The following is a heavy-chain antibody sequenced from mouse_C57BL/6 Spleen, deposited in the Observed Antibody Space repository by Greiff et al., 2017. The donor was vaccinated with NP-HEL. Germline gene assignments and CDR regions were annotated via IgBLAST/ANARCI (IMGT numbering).Heavy chain of an antibody. V-gene: IGHV1-55*01. CDR1: GYTFTSYW. CDR2: IYPGSGST. J-gene: IGHJ4*01. Sequence: QVQLQQPGAELVKPGASVKMSCKASGYTFTSYWITWVKQRPGQGLEWIGDIYPGSGSTNYNEKFKSKATLTVDTSSSTAYMQLSSLTSEDSAVDDCARVSTVGEDCIDYWGQGTSVTVSS. CDR3: ARVSTVGEDCIDY. D-gene: IGHD1-1*01.